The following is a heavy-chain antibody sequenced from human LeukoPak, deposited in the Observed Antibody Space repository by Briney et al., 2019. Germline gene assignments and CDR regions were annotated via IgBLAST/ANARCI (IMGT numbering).Heavy chain of an antibody. CDR3: TRDNRFGEFHPNWFDP. V-gene: IGHV3-49*04. D-gene: IGHD3-10*01. CDR1: GFTFSSYS. Sequence: PGGSLRLSCAASGFTFSSYSMNWVRQAPGKGLEWVGFIRSKAYGGTTEYAASVKGRFTISRDDSKSIAYLQMNSLKTEDTAVYYCTRDNRFGEFHPNWFDPWGQGTLVTVSS. J-gene: IGHJ5*02. CDR2: IRSKAYGGTT.